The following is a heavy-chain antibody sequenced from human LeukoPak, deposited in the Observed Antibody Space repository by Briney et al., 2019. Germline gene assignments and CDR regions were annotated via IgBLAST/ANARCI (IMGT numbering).Heavy chain of an antibody. D-gene: IGHD3-3*01. CDR3: AKDGNYDFWSGYSRVADY. Sequence: ASVKVSCKASGYTFRSFGITWVRQAPGQGLEWLGWISAYNGNTNYAQYLQGKITMTTDTSTSTAYMELRSLRSDDTAVYYCAKDGNYDFWSGYSRVADYWGQGTLVTVSS. V-gene: IGHV1-18*01. J-gene: IGHJ4*02. CDR1: GYTFRSFG. CDR2: ISAYNGNT.